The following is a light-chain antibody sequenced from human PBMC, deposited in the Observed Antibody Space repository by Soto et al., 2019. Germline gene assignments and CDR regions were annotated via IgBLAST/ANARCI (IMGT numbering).Light chain of an antibody. J-gene: IGKJ2*01. CDR1: QSITNS. V-gene: IGKV1-39*01. Sequence: DIQMTQSPSYLSASVGDRVTITCRASQSITNSLNWYQQKPGKATELLIYAASSLQSAVPSRFSGSGSGTDFTLTISSLQPEDFAAYYCQQTNSVPYTFGQGTKLEIK. CDR2: AAS. CDR3: QQTNSVPYT.